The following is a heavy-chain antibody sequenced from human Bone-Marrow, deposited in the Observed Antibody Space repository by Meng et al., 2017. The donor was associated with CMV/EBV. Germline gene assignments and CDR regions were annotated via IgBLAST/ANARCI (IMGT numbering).Heavy chain of an antibody. Sequence: SLKISCAASGFTFDDYAMHWVRQAPGKGLEWISGISWSSSTMGYADSVKGRFTISRDNAKGSLNLHMNSLRDEDTALYFCAKGSSPGYSSSWFADWGQGTLVTVSS. CDR2: ISWSSSTM. CDR1: GFTFDDYA. D-gene: IGHD6-13*01. CDR3: AKGSSPGYSSSWFAD. V-gene: IGHV3-9*01. J-gene: IGHJ5*02.